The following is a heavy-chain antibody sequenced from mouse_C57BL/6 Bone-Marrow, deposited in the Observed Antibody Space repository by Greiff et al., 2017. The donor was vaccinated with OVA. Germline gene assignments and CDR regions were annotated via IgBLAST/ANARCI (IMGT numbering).Heavy chain of an antibody. Sequence: QVQLQQPGAELVKPGASVKLSCKASGYTFTSYWMHWVKQRPGRGLEWIGRIDPNSGGTKYNEKFKGKATLTVDKPSSTAYMQLSSLTSEDSAVYYCAEGYDGYYNWFADWGQGTLVTVSA. CDR2: IDPNSGGT. D-gene: IGHD2-3*01. V-gene: IGHV1-72*01. J-gene: IGHJ3*01. CDR3: AEGYDGYYNWFAD. CDR1: GYTFTSYW.